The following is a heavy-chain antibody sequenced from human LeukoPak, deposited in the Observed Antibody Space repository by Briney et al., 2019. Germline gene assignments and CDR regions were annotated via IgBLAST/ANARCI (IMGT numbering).Heavy chain of an antibody. CDR3: AGHGSSSG. Sequence: GGSLRLSCAASGFTFSSYAMHWVRQAPGKGLEWVAVISYDGSNKYYADSVKGRFTISRDNSKNTLYLQMNSLRGDDTAIYYCAGHGSSSGWGQGTPVTVSS. CDR1: GFTFSSYA. CDR2: ISYDGSNK. V-gene: IGHV3-30-3*01. J-gene: IGHJ4*02. D-gene: IGHD6-6*01.